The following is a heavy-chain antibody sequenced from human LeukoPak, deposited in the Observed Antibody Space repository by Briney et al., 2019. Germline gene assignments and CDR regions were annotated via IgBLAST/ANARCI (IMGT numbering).Heavy chain of an antibody. CDR3: ARHGPGTTNDAFDI. J-gene: IGHJ3*02. CDR1: GGSISSYY. Sequence: SETLSLTCTVSGGSISSYYWSWIRQPAGKGLERIGRIYTSGSTNYNPSLKSRVTMSVDTSKNQFSLKLSSVTAADTAVYYCARHGPGTTNDAFDIWSQGTMVTVSS. CDR2: IYTSGST. V-gene: IGHV4-4*07. D-gene: IGHD1-1*01.